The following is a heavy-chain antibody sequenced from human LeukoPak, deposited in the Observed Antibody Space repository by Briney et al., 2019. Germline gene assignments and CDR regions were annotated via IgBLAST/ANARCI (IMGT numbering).Heavy chain of an antibody. V-gene: IGHV3-9*01. J-gene: IGHJ6*02. CDR1: GFTFDGYA. Sequence: PGGSLRLSCAASGFTFDGYAMHWVRQTPGKGLEWVSGITWDSGNKHYADSVKGRFTISRDNAKKSLYLQMNSLTAADTALYHCAKVSLKVYYYYGLDVWGQATTVTVSS. CDR2: ITWDSGNK. CDR3: AKVSLKVYYYYGLDV.